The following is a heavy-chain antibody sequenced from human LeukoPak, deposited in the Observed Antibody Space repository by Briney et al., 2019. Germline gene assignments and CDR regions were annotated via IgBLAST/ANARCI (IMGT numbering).Heavy chain of an antibody. CDR3: ARRANAFDI. Sequence: KPSETLSLTCTVSGGSVSRSPYYWGWIRQPPGKGLEWIGNIYYSGSTYYNPSLKSRVTISVDTSKNQFSLKVTSVAAADTAVYYCARRANAFDIWGQGTMVTVSS. V-gene: IGHV4-39*07. CDR2: IYYSGST. CDR1: GGSVSRSPYY. J-gene: IGHJ3*02.